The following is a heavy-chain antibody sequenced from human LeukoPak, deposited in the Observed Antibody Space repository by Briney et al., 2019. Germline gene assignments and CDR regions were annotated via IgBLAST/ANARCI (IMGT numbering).Heavy chain of an antibody. CDR3: ARVRSAAAGPLDC. Sequence: GGSLRLSCAASGFIFSDYYMSWIRQAPGKVLEWISFISSDGKSINYADSVKGRFTISRDNAKKSLYLQMNRLRADDTAVYHCARVRSAAAGPLDCWGQGTLVTVSS. J-gene: IGHJ4*02. CDR2: ISSDGKSI. V-gene: IGHV3-11*04. CDR1: GFIFSDYY. D-gene: IGHD6-13*01.